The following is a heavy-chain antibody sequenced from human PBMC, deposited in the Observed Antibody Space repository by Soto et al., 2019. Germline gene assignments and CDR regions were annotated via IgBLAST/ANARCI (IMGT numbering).Heavy chain of an antibody. CDR2: IYSGDTT. CDR1: GFTVSSNY. J-gene: IGHJ6*02. Sequence: EVQLVESGGGLIQPGGSLRLCCAASGFTVSSNYMSWVRQAPGKGLEWVSVIYSGDTTYYADSVKGRFTISRDHSKNTLYLQMNSLRAEVTAVYYCARDLRTLYGMDVWGQGTTVTVSS. V-gene: IGHV3-53*01. CDR3: ARDLRTLYGMDV.